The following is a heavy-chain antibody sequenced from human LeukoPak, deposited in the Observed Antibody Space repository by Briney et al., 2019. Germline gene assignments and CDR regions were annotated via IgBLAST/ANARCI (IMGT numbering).Heavy chain of an antibody. CDR2: IYYSGST. D-gene: IGHD1-26*01. CDR3: AKSGGYGLDY. Sequence: SETLSLTCTVSGASVSGSAYYWGWIRQPPGKGLEWIGNIYYSGSTYYNESLESRVTMSIDTSKNQFSLKLNSVTAADTAMYYCAKSGGYGLDYWGQGTLVTVSS. CDR1: GASVSGSAYY. V-gene: IGHV4-39*01. J-gene: IGHJ4*02.